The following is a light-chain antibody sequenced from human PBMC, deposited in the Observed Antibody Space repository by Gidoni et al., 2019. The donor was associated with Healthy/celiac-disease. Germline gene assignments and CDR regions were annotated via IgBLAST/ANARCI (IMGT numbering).Light chain of an antibody. Sequence: DIQITQSPSILSASVGDRVTITSRGSQSLSSWLAWYQQKPGKAPKLLIYDASSWESGVPSRFSGSGSGTEFTLTISSLQPDDFATYYCQQYNSYPWTFGQGTKVEIK. CDR2: DAS. J-gene: IGKJ1*01. CDR1: QSLSSW. CDR3: QQYNSYPWT. V-gene: IGKV1-5*01.